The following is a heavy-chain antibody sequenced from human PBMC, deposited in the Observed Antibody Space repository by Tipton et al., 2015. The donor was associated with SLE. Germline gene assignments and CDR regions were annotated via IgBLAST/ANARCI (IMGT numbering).Heavy chain of an antibody. CDR3: ARDLSYDSSGYYLF. D-gene: IGHD3-22*01. V-gene: IGHV3-66*01. Sequence: SLRLSCAASGFTVSSNYMSWVRQAPGKGLEWASVIYSGGSTYYADSVKGRFTISRDNAKNSLYLQMNSLRAEDTAVYYCARDLSYDSSGYYLFRGQGTLVTVSS. J-gene: IGHJ4*02. CDR1: GFTVSSNY. CDR2: IYSGGST.